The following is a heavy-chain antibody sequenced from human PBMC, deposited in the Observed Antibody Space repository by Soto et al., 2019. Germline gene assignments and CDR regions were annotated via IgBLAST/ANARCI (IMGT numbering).Heavy chain of an antibody. J-gene: IGHJ4*02. V-gene: IGHV1-18*01. CDR3: AGDPPPPDY. CDR2: ISAYNGNT. CDR1: GYTFASYA. Sequence: QVQLVQSGAEVKKPGASVKVSCRASGYTFASYAISWMRQAPGEGLEWMGWISAYNGNTNYAEKPKGRVTKTTDTSTSTAYMELRSVRSDDKAVYYCAGDPPPPDYWGQGTLVTVSS.